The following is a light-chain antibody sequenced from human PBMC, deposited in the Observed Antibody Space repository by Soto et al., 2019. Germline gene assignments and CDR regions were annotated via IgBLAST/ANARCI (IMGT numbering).Light chain of an antibody. CDR2: GAS. Sequence: EIVLTQSPDSLSLSPGERDTLSWRASQRVSSNYLAWHQQKPGQAPRLLIYGASRRATGIPDRFSGSGSGTDFTLTISRLEPEDFAVYYCQQYDSSPFTFGGGTKVEIK. CDR1: QRVSSNY. V-gene: IGKV3-20*01. CDR3: QQYDSSPFT. J-gene: IGKJ4*01.